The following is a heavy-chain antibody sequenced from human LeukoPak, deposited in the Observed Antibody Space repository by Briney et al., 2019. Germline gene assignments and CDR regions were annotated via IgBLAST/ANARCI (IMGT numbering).Heavy chain of an antibody. J-gene: IGHJ4*02. CDR3: ARDWGTSSLYLVN. CDR2: IQNDGNNK. V-gene: IGHV3-30*02. Sequence: PGGSLRLSCAASGFTFSSNGMHWVRQAPGKGLEWVAFIQNDGNNKKYADSVMGRFTISRDNSKNTLYLQMNSLTAEDTAVYYCARDWGTSSLYLVNWGQGTLVTVSS. CDR1: GFTFSSNG. D-gene: IGHD6-6*01.